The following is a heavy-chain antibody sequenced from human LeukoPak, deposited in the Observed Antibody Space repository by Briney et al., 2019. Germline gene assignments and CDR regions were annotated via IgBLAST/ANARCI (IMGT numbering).Heavy chain of an antibody. V-gene: IGHV3-30-3*01. J-gene: IGHJ4*02. CDR2: ISYDGSNK. CDR1: GFTFSSYA. D-gene: IGHD3-22*01. CDR3: ARDPNYYDSSGHDY. Sequence: GRSLRLSCAASGFTFSSYAMHWVRQAPGKGLEWVAVISYDGSNKYYADSVKGRFTISRDNSKNTLYLQMNSLRAEDTAVYYCARDPNYYDSSGHDYWGQGTLVTVS.